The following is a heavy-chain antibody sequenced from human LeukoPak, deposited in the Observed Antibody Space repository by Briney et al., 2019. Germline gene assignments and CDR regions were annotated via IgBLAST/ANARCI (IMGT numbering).Heavy chain of an antibody. J-gene: IGHJ4*02. V-gene: IGHV4-31*03. Sequence: PSETLSLTCTVSGGSISSGGYYWSWIRQHPGKGLEWIGYIYYSGSTYYNPSLKSRVTISVDTSKNQFSLKLSSVTAADTAVYYCARGAGIGLLGPFFDYWGQGTLVTVSS. CDR3: ARGAGIGLLGPFFDY. D-gene: IGHD2-15*01. CDR2: IYYSGST. CDR1: GGSISSGGYY.